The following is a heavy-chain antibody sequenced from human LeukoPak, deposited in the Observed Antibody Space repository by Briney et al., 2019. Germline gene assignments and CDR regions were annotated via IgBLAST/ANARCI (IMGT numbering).Heavy chain of an antibody. CDR1: GFTFSDAW. D-gene: IGHD3-10*01. CDR3: TTEGHNVSGIY. CDR2: IKGKTDGETT. V-gene: IGHV3-15*01. J-gene: IGHJ4*02. Sequence: GGSLRLSCAASGFTFSDAWMGWVRQAPGKGLEWVGRIKGKTDGETTDYATPVKGRFTISRDDSKDTLYLQMNSLKTEDTAVYYCTTEGHNVSGIYWRQGTLVTVSS.